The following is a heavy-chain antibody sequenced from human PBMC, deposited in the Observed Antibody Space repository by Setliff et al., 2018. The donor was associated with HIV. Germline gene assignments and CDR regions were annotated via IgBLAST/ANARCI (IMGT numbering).Heavy chain of an antibody. CDR3: AKDYGDGHNWGAFDI. CDR2: INWNSVSR. Sequence: PGGSLRLSCEASGFTFDDYAMHWGRQAPGKGLEWVAGINWNSVSRAYADSVQGRFTISRDNAKNLVYLEMNSLRPEDTALYFCAKDYGDGHNWGAFDIWGQGIMGTVSS. D-gene: IGHD1-1*01. J-gene: IGHJ3*02. V-gene: IGHV3-9*01. CDR1: GFTFDDYA.